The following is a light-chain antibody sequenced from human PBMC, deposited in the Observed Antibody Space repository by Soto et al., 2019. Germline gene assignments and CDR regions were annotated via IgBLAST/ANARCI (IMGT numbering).Light chain of an antibody. J-gene: IGKJ5*01. CDR2: GAS. Sequence: PGDRVPLSCRASQSVSSSYLTWYQQKPGQAPRLLIYGASTRATSIPARFSGSGSGTDSTLTISRLEPEDFAVYYCQQYGSSGTFGQGTRLEIK. V-gene: IGKV3-20*01. CDR1: QSVSSSY. CDR3: QQYGSSGT.